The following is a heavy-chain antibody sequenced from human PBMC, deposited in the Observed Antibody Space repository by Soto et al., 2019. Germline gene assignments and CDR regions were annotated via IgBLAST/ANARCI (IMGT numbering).Heavy chain of an antibody. CDR3: ARAAMVEIEVDGMDV. D-gene: IGHD2-8*01. V-gene: IGHV3-11*06. J-gene: IGHJ6*02. CDR1: GFTFSDYY. Sequence: PGGSLRLSCAASGFTFSDYYMSWIRQAPGKGLEWVSYISSSSSYTNYADSVKGRFTISRDNAKNSLYLQMNSLRAEDTAVYYCARAAMVEIEVDGMDVWGQGTTVTVSS. CDR2: ISSSSSYT.